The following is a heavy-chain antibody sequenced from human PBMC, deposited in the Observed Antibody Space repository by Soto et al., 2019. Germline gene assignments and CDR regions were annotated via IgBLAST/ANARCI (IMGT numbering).Heavy chain of an antibody. Sequence: SVKVSCKASGFTFTSSAVQWVRQARGQRLEWIGWIVVGSGNTNYAQKFQERVTITRDMSTSTAYMELRSLTSDDTAVYYCARESSSTLPYYGMDVWGQGTTVTVSS. D-gene: IGHD2-2*01. J-gene: IGHJ6*02. CDR2: IVVGSGNT. V-gene: IGHV1-58*01. CDR3: ARESSSTLPYYGMDV. CDR1: GFTFTSSA.